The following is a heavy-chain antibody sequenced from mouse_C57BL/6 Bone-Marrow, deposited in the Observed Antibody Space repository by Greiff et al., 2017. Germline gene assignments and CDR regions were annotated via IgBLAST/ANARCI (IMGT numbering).Heavy chain of an antibody. V-gene: IGHV1-5*01. CDR3: TRKFYYYGSSYGFAY. J-gene: IGHJ3*01. CDR1: GYTFTSYW. Sequence: EVMLVESGTVLARPGASVKMSCKTSGYTFTSYWMHWVKQRPGQGLAWIGAIYPGNSDTSYNQKFKGKAKLTAVTSASTAYMELSSLTNEDSAVYYCTRKFYYYGSSYGFAYWGQGTLVTVSA. D-gene: IGHD1-1*01. CDR2: IYPGNSDT.